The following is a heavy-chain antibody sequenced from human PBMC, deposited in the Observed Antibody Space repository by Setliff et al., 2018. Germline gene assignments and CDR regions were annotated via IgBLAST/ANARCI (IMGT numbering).Heavy chain of an antibody. Sequence: LSLTCTVSGGSISPSYWSWIRQPAGKGLEWIGRIYTSGSTNYNPSLKSRVTMSVDTSKNQFSLKLSSVTAADTAVYYCARKGISALSGAFDMWGQGTMVTVSS. V-gene: IGHV4-4*07. J-gene: IGHJ3*02. CDR1: GGSISPSY. CDR2: IYTSGST. CDR3: ARKGISALSGAFDM. D-gene: IGHD1-26*01.